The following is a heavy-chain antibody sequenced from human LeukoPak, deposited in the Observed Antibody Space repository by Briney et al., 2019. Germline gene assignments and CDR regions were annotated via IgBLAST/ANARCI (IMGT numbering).Heavy chain of an antibody. Sequence: ASVKVSCKASGGTFSSYAISWVRQAPGQGLGWMGWINPNSGGTNYAQTLQGRVTMTRDTFISTDYMELSRLRSDDTAVYYCARTYCSSTSCYYSPYYFDYWGQGTLVTVSS. V-gene: IGHV1-2*02. J-gene: IGHJ4*02. CDR1: GGTFSSYA. D-gene: IGHD2-2*01. CDR2: INPNSGGT. CDR3: ARTYCSSTSCYYSPYYFDY.